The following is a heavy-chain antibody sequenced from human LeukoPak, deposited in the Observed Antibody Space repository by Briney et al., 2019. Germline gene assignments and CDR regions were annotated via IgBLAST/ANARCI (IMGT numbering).Heavy chain of an antibody. CDR3: ARGREQLGDIDY. CDR2: IYYSGST. CDR1: GGSISSGDYY. D-gene: IGHD6-6*01. Sequence: TPSEALSLTCTVSGGSISSGDYYWSWIRQPPGKGMEWIGYIYYSGSTYYNPSLKSRVTISVDTSKNQFSLKLSSVTAADTAVYYCARGREQLGDIDYWGQGTLVIVSS. V-gene: IGHV4-30-4*08. J-gene: IGHJ4*02.